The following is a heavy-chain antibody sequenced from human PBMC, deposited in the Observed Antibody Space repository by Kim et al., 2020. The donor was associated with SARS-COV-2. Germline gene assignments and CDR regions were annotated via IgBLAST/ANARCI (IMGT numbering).Heavy chain of an antibody. D-gene: IGHD6-6*01. Sequence: RSRVTISVDTSKNQFSLKLSSVTAADTAVYYCASWRSSSSQYYYYYGMDVWGQGTTVTVSS. CDR3: ASWRSSSSQYYYYYGMDV. J-gene: IGHJ6*02. V-gene: IGHV4-34*01.